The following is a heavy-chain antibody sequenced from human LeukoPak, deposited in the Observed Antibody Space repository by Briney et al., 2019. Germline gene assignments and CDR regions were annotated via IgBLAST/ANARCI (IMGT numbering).Heavy chain of an antibody. CDR2: INPNSGGT. Sequence: GASVKVSCKASGYTFTGYYMHWVRQAPGQGLEWMRWINPNSGGTNYAQKFQGRVTMTRDTSVSTAYMELSRLRSDDTAVYYCARETAGDSTGNDYWGQGTLVTVSS. CDR1: GYTFTGYY. V-gene: IGHV1-2*02. J-gene: IGHJ4*02. CDR3: ARETAGDSTGNDY. D-gene: IGHD2-2*01.